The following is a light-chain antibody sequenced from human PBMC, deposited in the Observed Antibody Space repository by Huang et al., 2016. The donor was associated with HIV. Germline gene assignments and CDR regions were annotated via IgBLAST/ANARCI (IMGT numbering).Light chain of an antibody. Sequence: DIVLTQSPDFQYVTPKEKVTITCRASQSIGNCLHGYQQKPGHSPSLLSKYASQSISGVPSRFSGSGFGTDFTLTINSLESEDAATYYCHQSRSFPYTFGQGTRLEIK. J-gene: IGKJ2*01. CDR1: QSIGNC. CDR3: HQSRSFPYT. V-gene: IGKV6-21*02. CDR2: YAS.